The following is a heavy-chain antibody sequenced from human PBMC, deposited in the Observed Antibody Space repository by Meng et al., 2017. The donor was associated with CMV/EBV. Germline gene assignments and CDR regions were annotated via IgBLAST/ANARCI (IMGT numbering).Heavy chain of an antibody. CDR1: GGSISSYY. CDR2: IYYSGST. V-gene: IGHV4-39*01. D-gene: IGHD3-3*01. CDR3: ARRDDFWSGYLN. Sequence: SETLSLTCTVSGGSISSYYWGWIRQPPGKGLEWIGSIYYSGSTYYNPSLKSRVTISVDTSKNQFSLKLSSVTAADTAVYYCARRDDFWSGYLNWGQGTLVTVSS. J-gene: IGHJ4*02.